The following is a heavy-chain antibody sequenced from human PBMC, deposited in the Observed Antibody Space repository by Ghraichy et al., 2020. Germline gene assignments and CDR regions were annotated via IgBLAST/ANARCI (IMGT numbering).Heavy chain of an antibody. CDR2: IKSKKDGETT. CDR3: TTDWVSTSCNCGAFDL. J-gene: IGHJ3*01. D-gene: IGHD2-2*01. CDR1: GFTFSKAW. Sequence: GESLNISCAASGFTFSKAWMTWVRQAPGKGLEWGGRIKSKKDGETTDFAATVKGRFTISRDDSKNTLYLQMNGLKSEDTAVYYCTTDWVSTSCNCGAFDLWGQGTMVTVSS. V-gene: IGHV3-15*01.